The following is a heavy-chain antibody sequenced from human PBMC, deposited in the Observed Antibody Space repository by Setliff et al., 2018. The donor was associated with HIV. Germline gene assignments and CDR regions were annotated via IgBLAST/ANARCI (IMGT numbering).Heavy chain of an antibody. Sequence: ASVKVSCKASGYTFTSYGISWVRQAPGQGLEWMGWISVYNGDTNYAQKLQGRVTMTTDTSTDTAYMELRSLRSDDTAVYYCARASTALTYYGMDVWGQGTTVTVSS. CDR3: ARASTALTYYGMDV. V-gene: IGHV1-18*01. CDR1: GYTFTSYG. CDR2: ISVYNGDT. J-gene: IGHJ6*02.